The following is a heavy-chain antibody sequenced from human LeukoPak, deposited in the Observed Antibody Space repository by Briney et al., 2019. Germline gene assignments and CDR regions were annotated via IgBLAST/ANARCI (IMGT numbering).Heavy chain of an antibody. Sequence: GGSLSLSCAASGFPVSRNYMRCVRRARGKGLEWGSVIYSGGSTYYADSVKGRFTISRDHSKNTLYRQMNSLRAEDTAVYYCARDGGDSSHQLAYWGQGTLVTVSS. V-gene: IGHV3-53*01. D-gene: IGHD3-16*01. CDR3: ARDGGDSSHQLAY. CDR1: GFPVSRNY. J-gene: IGHJ4*02. CDR2: IYSGGST.